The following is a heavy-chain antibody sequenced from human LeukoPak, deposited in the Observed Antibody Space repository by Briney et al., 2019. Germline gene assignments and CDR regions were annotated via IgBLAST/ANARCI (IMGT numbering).Heavy chain of an antibody. V-gene: IGHV4-39*02. D-gene: IGHD3-22*01. Sequence: SETLSLTCTISGGSTSSSIYNWGWIRQSPGKGLEWIGSIYYTGITNYNPSLKSRVTISVDTSKNQFSLRLSSVTAADTSVYYCARERDYYDSSGDNWFDPWGQGTLVTVSS. CDR2: IYYTGIT. CDR3: ARERDYYDSSGDNWFDP. J-gene: IGHJ5*02. CDR1: GGSTSSSIYN.